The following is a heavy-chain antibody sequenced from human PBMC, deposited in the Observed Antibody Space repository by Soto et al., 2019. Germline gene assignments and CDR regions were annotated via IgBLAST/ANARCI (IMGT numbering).Heavy chain of an antibody. D-gene: IGHD3-22*01. CDR1: GDSVSRGNYY. CDR2: IYYSGST. J-gene: IGHJ4*02. V-gene: IGHV4-61*01. CDR3: AAAHSHDSAYFDY. Sequence: PSETLSLTCTVSGDSVSRGNYYWNWIRQPPGKGLEWIGYIYYSGSTNYNPSLKSRVTVSADRSKNQFSLKMSSVTAADMAVYFCAAAHSHDSAYFDYWGQGTLVTAPQ.